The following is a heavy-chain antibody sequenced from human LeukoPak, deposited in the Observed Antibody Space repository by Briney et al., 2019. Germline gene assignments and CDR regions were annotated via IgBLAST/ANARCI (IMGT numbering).Heavy chain of an antibody. J-gene: IGHJ4*02. CDR3: ARVSPEGDYDY. V-gene: IGHV3-74*01. D-gene: IGHD4-17*01. Sequence: GGSLRLSCAASGFTFSSYWMHWVRQAPGKGPVWVSRINSDGSSTSYADSVKGRFTILRDNAKNTLYLQMNSLRAEDTAVYYCARVSPEGDYDYWGQGALVTVSS. CDR2: INSDGSST. CDR1: GFTFSSYW.